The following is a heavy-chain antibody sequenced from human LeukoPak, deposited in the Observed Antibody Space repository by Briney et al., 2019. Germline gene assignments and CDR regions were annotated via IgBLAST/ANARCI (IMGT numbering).Heavy chain of an antibody. J-gene: IGHJ4*02. V-gene: IGHV1-2*06. CDR1: GYTFTGYY. CDR2: INPNSGGT. D-gene: IGHD3-16*01. Sequence: ASVKVSCKASGYTFTGYYMHWVRQAPGQGLEWMGRINPNSGGTNYAQKFQGRVTMTRDTSISTAYMELSRLRSDDTAVYYCARVLSPLGGAVLGFDYWGQGTLVTVSS. CDR3: ARVLSPLGGAVLGFDY.